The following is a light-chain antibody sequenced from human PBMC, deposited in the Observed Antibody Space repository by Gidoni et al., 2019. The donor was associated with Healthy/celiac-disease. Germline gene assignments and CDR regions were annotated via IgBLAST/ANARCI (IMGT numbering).Light chain of an antibody. CDR2: DAS. CDR3: QQRSNWPPVT. J-gene: IGKJ4*01. Sequence: EIVLTQSPATLSLSPGARATLSCRASQSVSSYLAWYQQKPGQAPRLLIYDASNRATGIPARFSGSGSGTDFTLTISSLEPEDFAVYYCQQRSNWPPVTFGGXTKVEIK. CDR1: QSVSSY. V-gene: IGKV3-11*01.